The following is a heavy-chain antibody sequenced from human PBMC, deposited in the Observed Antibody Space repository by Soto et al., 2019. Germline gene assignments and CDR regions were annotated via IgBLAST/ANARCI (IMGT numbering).Heavy chain of an antibody. J-gene: IGHJ6*02. CDR2: IWYDGSNK. V-gene: IGHV3-33*01. Sequence: QVQLVESGGGVVQPGRSLRLSCAASGFTFSSYGMHWVRQAPGKGLEWVAVIWYDGSNKYYADSVKGRFTISRDNSKNTLYLQMNSLRAEDTAVYYCAVVGGSIVPVGYYYGMDVWGQGTTVTVSS. CDR3: AVVGGSIVPVGYYYGMDV. D-gene: IGHD2-2*01. CDR1: GFTFSSYG.